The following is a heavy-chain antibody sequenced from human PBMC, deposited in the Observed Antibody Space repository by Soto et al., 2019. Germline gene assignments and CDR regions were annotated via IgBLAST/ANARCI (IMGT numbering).Heavy chain of an antibody. CDR2: ISAYNGNT. V-gene: IGHV1-18*01. D-gene: IGHD3-9*01. Sequence: QVQLVQSGAEVKKPWSSVKVSCKASGYTFTSYGISWVRQAPGQGLEWMGWISAYNGNTNYAQKLQGRVTMTTDTYTSTAYMELRSLRSDDTAVYYCARTGFENGYFDWHYYFDYWGQGTLVPVSS. J-gene: IGHJ4*02. CDR1: GYTFTSYG. CDR3: ARTGFENGYFDWHYYFDY.